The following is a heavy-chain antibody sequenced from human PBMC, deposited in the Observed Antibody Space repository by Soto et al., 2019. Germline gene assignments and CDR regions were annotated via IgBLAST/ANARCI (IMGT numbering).Heavy chain of an antibody. J-gene: IGHJ4*02. V-gene: IGHV3-30*03. CDR3: TIVRAADSALDH. CDR1: GFIFSNNG. CDR2: MSYDGSDT. D-gene: IGHD3-10*02. Sequence: QVQLVESGGGEVQPGRSLRLSCVGSGFIFSNNGMHCVRQTPGKGLEWVAFMSYDGSDTFYADSVKGRFTISRDNSKNSLFLHMRNLRAEDTAMYYCTIVRAADSALDHWGQGTLVTVSS.